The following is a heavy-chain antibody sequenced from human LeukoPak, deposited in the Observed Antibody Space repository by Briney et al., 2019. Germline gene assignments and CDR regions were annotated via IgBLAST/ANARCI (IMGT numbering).Heavy chain of an antibody. J-gene: IGHJ4*02. V-gene: IGHV4-4*02. Sequence: PSETLSLTCAVSGGSISSSNWWSWVRQPPGKGLEWIGEIYHSGSTNYNPSLKSRVTISVDKSKNQFSLKLSSVTAADTAVYYCARADYDSSGYLDYWGQGTLVTVSS. CDR3: ARADYDSSGYLDY. CDR1: GGSISSSNW. CDR2: IYHSGST. D-gene: IGHD3-22*01.